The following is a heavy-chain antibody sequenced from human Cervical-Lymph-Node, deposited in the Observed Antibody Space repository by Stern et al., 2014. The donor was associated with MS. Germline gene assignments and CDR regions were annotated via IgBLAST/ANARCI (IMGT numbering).Heavy chain of an antibody. Sequence: QVQLGQSGPGLVKPSETLSLTCSVSGGSISTYYWHWIRQPPGKGLECIGYIHYSRTTNYSPSLKSRVTMSLDTSKNQFSLKLSSVTAADTAVYYCGRGYVLTAGSNIDYWGQGTLVTVSS. D-gene: IGHD6-13*01. CDR2: IHYSRTT. V-gene: IGHV4-59*01. J-gene: IGHJ4*02. CDR1: GGSISTYY. CDR3: GRGYVLTAGSNIDY.